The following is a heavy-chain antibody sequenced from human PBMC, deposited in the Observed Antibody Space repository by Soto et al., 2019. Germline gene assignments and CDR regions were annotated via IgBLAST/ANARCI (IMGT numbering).Heavy chain of an antibody. CDR2: ISYDGSNK. CDR3: AKDPQQWLVLSGMDV. V-gene: IGHV3-30*18. D-gene: IGHD6-19*01. Sequence: PGGSLRLSCAASGFTFSSYGMHWVRQAPGKGLEWVAVISYDGSNKYYADSVKGRFTISRDNSKNTLYLQMNSLRAEDTAVYYCAKDPQQWLVLSGMDVWGQGTTVTVSS. J-gene: IGHJ6*02. CDR1: GFTFSSYG.